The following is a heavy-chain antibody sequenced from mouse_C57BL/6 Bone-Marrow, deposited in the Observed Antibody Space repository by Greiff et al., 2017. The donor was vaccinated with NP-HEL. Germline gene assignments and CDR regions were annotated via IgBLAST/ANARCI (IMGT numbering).Heavy chain of an antibody. CDR3: AREGFTTVVAIPLWYFDV. Sequence: QVQLQQPGAELVKPGASVKLSCKASGYTFTSYWMHWVKQRPGRGLEWIGRIDPNSGGTKYNEKFKSKATLTVDKPSSTAYMQLSSLTSEDSAVYYCAREGFTTVVAIPLWYFDVWGTGTTVTVAS. D-gene: IGHD1-1*01. J-gene: IGHJ1*03. CDR2: IDPNSGGT. V-gene: IGHV1-72*01. CDR1: GYTFTSYW.